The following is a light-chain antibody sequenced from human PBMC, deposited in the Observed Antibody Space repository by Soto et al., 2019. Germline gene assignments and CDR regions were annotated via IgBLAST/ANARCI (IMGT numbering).Light chain of an antibody. CDR2: AAS. V-gene: IGKV1-39*01. CDR3: QQSHSTPHT. Sequence: VRDIVTKNCRASQSISSYLNWYQQKPGKAPKLLIYAASSLQSGVPSRFSGCGSGTEFTLTIRSLQPEDFATYYCQQSHSTPHTFGGGTKVDIK. CDR1: QSISSY. J-gene: IGKJ4*01.